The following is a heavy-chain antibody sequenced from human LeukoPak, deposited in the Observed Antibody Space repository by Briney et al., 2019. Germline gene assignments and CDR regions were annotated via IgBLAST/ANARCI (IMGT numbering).Heavy chain of an antibody. CDR3: ARDGGYSYGYFFNYMDV. CDR1: GFTFDDYA. Sequence: PGGSLRLSCAASGFTFDDYAMHWVRQAPGKGLEWVSLISWDGGSTYYADSVKGRFTISRDNSKNSLYLQMNSLRAEDTAVYYCARDGGYSYGYFFNYMDVWGKGTTVTVSS. J-gene: IGHJ6*03. V-gene: IGHV3-43D*03. D-gene: IGHD5-18*01. CDR2: ISWDGGST.